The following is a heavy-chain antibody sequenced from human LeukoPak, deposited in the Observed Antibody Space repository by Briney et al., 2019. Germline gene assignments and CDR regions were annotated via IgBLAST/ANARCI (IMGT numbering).Heavy chain of an antibody. CDR1: GFTFSSYG. Sequence: GGSLRLSCAASGFTFSSYGMHWVRQAPGKGLEWVAFIRYDGSNKYYADSVKGRFTISRDNSKNTLYLQMNSLRAEDTAVYYCAKDLVLGADYLRLKPPNSSDDYWGQGTLVTVSS. J-gene: IGHJ4*02. D-gene: IGHD2/OR15-2a*01. V-gene: IGHV3-30*02. CDR2: IRYDGSNK. CDR3: AKDLVLGADYLRLKPPNSSDDY.